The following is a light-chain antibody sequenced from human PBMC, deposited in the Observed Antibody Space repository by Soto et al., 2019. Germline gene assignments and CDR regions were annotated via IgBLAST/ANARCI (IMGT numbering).Light chain of an antibody. V-gene: IGKV1-33*01. CDR3: HQYDNAPT. CDR2: DAS. J-gene: IGKJ4*01. Sequence: DIQMTQSPSSLSASVGDRVTITCQASGNIRNHLNWYQQKAGKAPKLLIYDASNLETGVPSRFSGSGSGTHFTFTISSLQPEDVATYYCHQYDNAPTVGGGTKVEIK. CDR1: GNIRNH.